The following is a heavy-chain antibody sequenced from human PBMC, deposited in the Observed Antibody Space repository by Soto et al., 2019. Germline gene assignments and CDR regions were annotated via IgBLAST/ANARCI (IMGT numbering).Heavy chain of an antibody. Sequence: GASVKVSCKASGYTFTSYGISWVRQAPGQGLEWMGWISAYNGNTNYAQKLQGRVTMTTDTSTSTAYMELRSLRSDDTAVYYCATAMYSSGFPGAFDIWGQGTMVTVSS. J-gene: IGHJ3*02. CDR2: ISAYNGNT. CDR1: GYTFTSYG. D-gene: IGHD6-19*01. V-gene: IGHV1-18*01. CDR3: ATAMYSSGFPGAFDI.